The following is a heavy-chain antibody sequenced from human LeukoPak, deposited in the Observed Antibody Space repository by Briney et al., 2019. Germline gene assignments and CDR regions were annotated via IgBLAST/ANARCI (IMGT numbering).Heavy chain of an antibody. CDR3: ARSAFGSGSSYFDY. CDR2: IYYSGST. D-gene: IGHD3-10*01. V-gene: IGHV4-30-4*01. Sequence: SQTLFLTCTVSGGSLISGDCYWSWIRQPPGKGLEWIGYIYYSGSTYYNPSLRSRVTISVDTSKNQISLKLSSVTAADTAVYYCARSAFGSGSSYFDYWGQGTLVTVSS. CDR1: GGSLISGDCY. J-gene: IGHJ4*02.